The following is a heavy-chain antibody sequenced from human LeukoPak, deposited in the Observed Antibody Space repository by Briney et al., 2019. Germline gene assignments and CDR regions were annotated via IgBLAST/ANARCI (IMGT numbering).Heavy chain of an antibody. CDR2: IYHSRKP. CDR1: GGSISRNNW. CDR3: ARDHLKDYGGNFRAFDI. V-gene: IGHV4-4*02. D-gene: IGHD4-23*01. Sequence: SGTLSLTCAVSGGSISRNNWWDWVRQPPGKGLEGIGEIYHSRKPNYSPPLKSRVTISVDNSRNQFSLKLSSVTAADTAVYYCARDHLKDYGGNFRAFDIWGQGTMVTVSS. J-gene: IGHJ3*02.